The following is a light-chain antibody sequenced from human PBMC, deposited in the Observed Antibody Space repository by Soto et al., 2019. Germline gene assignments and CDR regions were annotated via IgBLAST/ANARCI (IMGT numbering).Light chain of an antibody. CDR1: YNIENSY. J-gene: IGLJ2*01. Sequence: QSELTQSPSASGTPGQRVTISCSGTYNIENSYVYWYQQLPGKAPKLLISTNNERPSGVPDRFSGSKSGTSASLAISGLRSEDEADYYCAAWDDSLSGQGVVFGGGTKLTVL. V-gene: IGLV1-47*02. CDR2: TNN. CDR3: AAWDDSLSGQGVV.